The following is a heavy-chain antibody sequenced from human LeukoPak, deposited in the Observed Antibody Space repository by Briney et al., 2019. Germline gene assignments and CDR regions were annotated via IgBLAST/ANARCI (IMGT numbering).Heavy chain of an antibody. CDR1: GVSINTHF. CDR3: ASQLGGTTFH. CDR2: VYYNGIT. D-gene: IGHD1/OR15-1a*01. Sequence: PSETLSLTCTVSGVSINTHFWNWIRQPPGKGLEWIGYVYYNGITNYNPSLKSRVSISLDTSKNQFSLRLNSVTAAETAVYYCASQLGGTTFHWGQGTLVTVSS. V-gene: IGHV4-59*11. J-gene: IGHJ4*02.